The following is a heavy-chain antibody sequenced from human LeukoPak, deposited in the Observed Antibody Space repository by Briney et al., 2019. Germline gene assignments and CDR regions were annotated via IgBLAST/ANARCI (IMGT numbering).Heavy chain of an antibody. Sequence: GGSLRLSCAASGFTVSSNYMSWVRQTPGKGLAWVSVLYSGGNTYYADSVKGRFTISRNNSKNMLFLQMNSLRAEDTAVYYCARVGRGDTYGYVDYWGQGTLVTVSS. CDR1: GFTVSSNY. CDR3: ARVGRGDTYGYVDY. D-gene: IGHD5-18*01. J-gene: IGHJ4*02. V-gene: IGHV3-66*01. CDR2: LYSGGNT.